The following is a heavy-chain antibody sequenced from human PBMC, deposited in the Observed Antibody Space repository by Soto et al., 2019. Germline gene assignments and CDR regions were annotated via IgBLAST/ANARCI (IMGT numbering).Heavy chain of an antibody. CDR2: IYPGDSDT. J-gene: IGHJ6*02. V-gene: IGHV5-51*01. CDR3: ARAYCSGGSCHYYGMDV. CDR1: GYSFTSYW. Sequence: GESLKISCKGSGYSFTSYWIGWVRQMPGKGLEWMGIIYPGDSDTRYSPSFQGQVTISADKPISTAYLQWSSLKASDTAMYYCARAYCSGGSCHYYGMDVWGQGTTVTVSS. D-gene: IGHD2-15*01.